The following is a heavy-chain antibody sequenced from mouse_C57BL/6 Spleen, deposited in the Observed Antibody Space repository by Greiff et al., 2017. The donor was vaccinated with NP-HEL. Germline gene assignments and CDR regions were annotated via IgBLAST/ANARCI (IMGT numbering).Heavy chain of an antibody. CDR2: ISYDGSN. J-gene: IGHJ2*01. D-gene: IGHD3-3*01. CDR3: ARDGLGNFDY. CDR1: GYSITSGYY. V-gene: IGHV3-6*01. Sequence: DVKLVESGPGLVKPSQSLSLTCSVTGYSITSGYYWNWIRQFPGNKLEWMGYISYDGSNNYNPSLKNRISITRDTSKNQFFLKLNSVTTEDTATYYCARDGLGNFDYWGQGTTLTVSS.